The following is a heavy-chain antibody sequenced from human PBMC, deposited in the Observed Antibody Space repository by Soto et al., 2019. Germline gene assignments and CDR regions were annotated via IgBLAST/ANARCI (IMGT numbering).Heavy chain of an antibody. Sequence: PGGSLRLSCAASGFTFSSYAMSWVRQAPGKGLEWVSAISGSGGSTYYADSVKGRFTISRDNSKNTLYLQMNSLRVEDTAVYYCAKRLFAEYGSVSYYAYYGMDVWGQGTTVTVSS. CDR2: ISGSGGST. V-gene: IGHV3-23*01. D-gene: IGHD3-10*01. CDR1: GFTFSSYA. J-gene: IGHJ6*02. CDR3: AKRLFAEYGSVSYYAYYGMDV.